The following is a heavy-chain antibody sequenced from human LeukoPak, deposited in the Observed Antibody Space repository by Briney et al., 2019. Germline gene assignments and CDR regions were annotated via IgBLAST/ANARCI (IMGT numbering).Heavy chain of an antibody. V-gene: IGHV4-38-2*02. J-gene: IGHJ5*02. D-gene: IGHD3-10*01. CDR2: IYHSGST. CDR3: ARRSLREAFNRFDP. Sequence: SETLSLTCTVSGYSISSGYYWGWIRQPPGKGLEWIGSIYHSGSTYYNPSLKSRVTISVDTSKNQFSLSVTSVTAADTALYYCARRSLREAFNRFDPWGQGTLVTVSS. CDR1: GYSISSGYY.